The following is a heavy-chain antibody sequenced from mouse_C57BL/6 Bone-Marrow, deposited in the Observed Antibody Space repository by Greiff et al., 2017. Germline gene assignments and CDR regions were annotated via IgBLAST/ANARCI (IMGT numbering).Heavy chain of an antibody. Sequence: VQLKESGGGLVKPGGSLKLSCAASGYTFSDYGMHWVRQVPGKGLEWVAYISSGSSTIYYADTVKGRFTISRDNANNTLFLQMTNLRSEDTALYYCARKALRRYAMDYWGQGTSVTVSS. CDR1: GYTFSDYG. J-gene: IGHJ4*01. D-gene: IGHD1-2*01. CDR2: ISSGSSTI. CDR3: ARKALRRYAMDY. V-gene: IGHV5-17*01.